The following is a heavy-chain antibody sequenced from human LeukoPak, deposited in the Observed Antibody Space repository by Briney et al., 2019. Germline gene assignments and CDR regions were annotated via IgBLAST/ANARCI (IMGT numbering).Heavy chain of an antibody. J-gene: IGHJ5*02. CDR3: AKNLGSCSSGGSCYQFDP. CDR1: GGTFSSYA. D-gene: IGHD2-15*01. Sequence: GASVKVSCKASGGTFSSYAISWVRQAPGQGLEWMGGIIPIFGTANYAQKFQGRVTITADESTSTAYMELSSLRSEDTAVYYCAKNLGSCSSGGSCYQFDPWGQGTLVTVSS. CDR2: IIPIFGTA. V-gene: IGHV1-69*13.